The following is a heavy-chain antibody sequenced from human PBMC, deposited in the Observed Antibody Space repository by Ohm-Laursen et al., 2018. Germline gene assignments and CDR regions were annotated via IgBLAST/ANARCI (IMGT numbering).Heavy chain of an antibody. CDR2: IVVGSGNT. CDR1: GFTFTSSA. J-gene: IGHJ3*02. Sequence: SVKVSCKASGFTFTSSAVQWVRQARGQRLEWIGWIVVGSGNTNYAQKFQERDTITRDMSTSTAYMELSSLRSEDTAVYYCAASSGQTTDDAFDIWGQGTMVTVSS. CDR3: AASSGQTTDDAFDI. D-gene: IGHD2-15*01. V-gene: IGHV1-58*01.